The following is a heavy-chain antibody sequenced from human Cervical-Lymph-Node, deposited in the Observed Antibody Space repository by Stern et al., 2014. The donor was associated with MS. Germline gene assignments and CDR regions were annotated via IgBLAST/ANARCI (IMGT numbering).Heavy chain of an antibody. CDR1: WFTVSRDY. CDR2: ITNVGST. J-gene: IGHJ4*02. CDR3: ARDTSSPERSDW. Sequence: VPLVESGGGVIQPGGSLRLSCTASWFTVSRDYMTWVRQAPGKGLEWVSLITNVGSTFYTDSVKGRFTISRDDSKNTVYLHMTSLRAEDTAMYYCARDTSSPERSDWWGQGTLVTVSS. V-gene: IGHV3-53*01. D-gene: IGHD1-1*01.